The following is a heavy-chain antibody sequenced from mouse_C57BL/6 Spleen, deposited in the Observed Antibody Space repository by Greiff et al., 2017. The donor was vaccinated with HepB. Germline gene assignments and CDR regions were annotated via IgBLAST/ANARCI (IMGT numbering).Heavy chain of an antibody. Sequence: SSFHLSFPSSFSPFPIYFIYFFNHIPLQCLEWIGNIYPSDSETHYNQKFKDKATLTVDKSSSTAYMQLSSLTSEDSAVYYCARHYHWYFDVWGTGTTVTVSS. CDR1: FSPFPIYF. CDR2: IYPSDSET. CDR3: ARHYHWYFDV. V-gene: IGHV1-52*01. J-gene: IGHJ1*03. D-gene: IGHD1-1*02.